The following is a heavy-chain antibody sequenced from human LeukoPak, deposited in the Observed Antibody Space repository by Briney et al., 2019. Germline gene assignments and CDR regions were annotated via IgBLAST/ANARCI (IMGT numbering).Heavy chain of an antibody. CDR3: GRGRIAKIVVVHSFSYGMDV. D-gene: IGHD3-22*01. V-gene: IGHV4-34*01. CDR2: INDYTGDT. CDR1: GGSFSDYF. J-gene: IGHJ6*01. Sequence: PSATLSLTCTVFGGSFSDYFWTWIRHSPGKGREWLGEINDYTGDTYYTPSLNSRVSISLEKSKNQLSLELRSVTAADTAVYYCGRGRIAKIVVVHSFSYGMDVWGQGTPVTVS.